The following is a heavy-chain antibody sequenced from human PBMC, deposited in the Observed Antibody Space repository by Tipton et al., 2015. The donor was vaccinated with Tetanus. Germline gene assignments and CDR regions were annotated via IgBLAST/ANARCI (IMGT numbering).Heavy chain of an antibody. J-gene: IGHJ6*02. CDR3: ARDWGDYYDSSDYYYYYGMDV. V-gene: IGHV4-4*07. D-gene: IGHD3-22*01. CDR1: GGSISSYH. Sequence: LRLSCTVSGGSISSYHWSWTRQPAGKGLEWIGRIYTSGSTNYNPSLKSRVTMSVDTSKNQFSLKLSSVTAADTAVYYCARDWGDYYDSSDYYYYYGMDVWGQGTTVTVSS. CDR2: IYTSGST.